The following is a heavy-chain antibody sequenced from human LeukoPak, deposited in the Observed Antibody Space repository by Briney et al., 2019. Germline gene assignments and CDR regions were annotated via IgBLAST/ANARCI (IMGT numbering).Heavy chain of an antibody. D-gene: IGHD3-9*01. Sequence: GGSLRLSCAASGFTFSNAWMSWVRQAPGKGLEWVGRIKSKTDGGTIDYAAPVKGRFTISRDDSKNTLNLQMNSLKTEDTAVYYCAAGTGYSDLDYWGQGTLVTVSS. V-gene: IGHV3-15*01. J-gene: IGHJ4*02. CDR2: IKSKTDGGTI. CDR1: GFTFSNAW. CDR3: AAGTGYSDLDY.